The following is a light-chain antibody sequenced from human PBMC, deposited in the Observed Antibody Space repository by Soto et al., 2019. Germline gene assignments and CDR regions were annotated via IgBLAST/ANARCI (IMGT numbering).Light chain of an antibody. CDR2: EDN. J-gene: IGLJ2*01. CDR3: QSYDSSNHVV. V-gene: IGLV6-57*02. Sequence: NFMLTQPHSVSASPGKTVTISCTGSSGSIASNYVQWYQQRPGSAPTTVIYEDNQRPSGVPHRFSGSIDSSSNSASLTISGLKTEDEADYYCQSYDSSNHVVFGGGTKLTVL. CDR1: SGSIASNY.